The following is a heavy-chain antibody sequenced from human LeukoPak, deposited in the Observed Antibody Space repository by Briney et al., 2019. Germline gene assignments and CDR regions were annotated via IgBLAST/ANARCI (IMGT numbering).Heavy chain of an antibody. CDR2: IKQDGSEK. D-gene: IGHD2-21*02. CDR3: ARDLLFFSGHDDY. CDR1: GFTFSSYW. J-gene: IGHJ4*02. V-gene: IGHV3-7*03. Sequence: PGGSLRLSCAASGFTFSSYWMSWVRQAPGKGLEWVANIKQDGSEKYYVDSVKGRFTISRDNAKNSLYLQMNSLRAEDTAVYYCARDLLFFSGHDDYWGQGTLVTVSS.